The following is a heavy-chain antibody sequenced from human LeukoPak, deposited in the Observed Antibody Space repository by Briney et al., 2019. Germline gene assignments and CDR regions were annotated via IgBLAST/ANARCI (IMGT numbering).Heavy chain of an antibody. CDR3: ARGYWESGFKYFDH. Sequence: GGSLRFSCAASGFSFSSYGMHWVRQAPGKGLEWVAVIRYDGSDKLHADSVRGRFTISRDNSKNTLYLQMNSLRAEDTGVYYCARGYWESGFKYFDHWGQGSQVTVSS. J-gene: IGHJ4*02. CDR2: IRYDGSDK. CDR1: GFSFSSYG. D-gene: IGHD2-8*02. V-gene: IGHV3-33*01.